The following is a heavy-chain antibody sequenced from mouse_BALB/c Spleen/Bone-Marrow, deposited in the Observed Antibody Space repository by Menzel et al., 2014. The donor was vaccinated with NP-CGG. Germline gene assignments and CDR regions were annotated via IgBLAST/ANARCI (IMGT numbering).Heavy chain of an antibody. CDR2: SRNKAKYYTT. D-gene: IGHD2-10*02. Sequence: EVQLQQSAGGLVQPGDSLRLSCATSGFTFSDFYMEWVRQPPGKRLEWIAASRNKAKYYTTEYSASVKGRFIVSRDTSQSVLYLQMNALRAEDTAIYYCARDVGYGNYFVYWGQGTLVTVSA. CDR1: GFTFSDFY. V-gene: IGHV7-1*02. CDR3: ARDVGYGNYFVY. J-gene: IGHJ3*01.